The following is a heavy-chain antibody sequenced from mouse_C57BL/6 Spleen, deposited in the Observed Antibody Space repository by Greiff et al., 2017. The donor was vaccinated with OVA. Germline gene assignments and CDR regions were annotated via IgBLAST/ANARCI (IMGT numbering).Heavy chain of an antibody. CDR3: GYDYDVRY. D-gene: IGHD2-4*01. CDR2: IHPNSGST. V-gene: IGHV1-64*01. Sequence: QVQLKQSGAELVKPGASVKLSCKASGYTFTSYWMHWVKQRPGQGLEWIGMIHPNSGSTNYNEKFKSKATLTVDKSSSTAYMQLSSLTSEDSAVYYCGYDYDVRYWGQGTTLTVSS. CDR1: GYTFTSYW. J-gene: IGHJ2*01.